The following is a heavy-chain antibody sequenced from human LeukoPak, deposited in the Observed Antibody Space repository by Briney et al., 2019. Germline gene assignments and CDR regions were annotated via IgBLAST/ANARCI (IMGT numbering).Heavy chain of an antibody. Sequence: PSETLSLTCTVSGGSISSSSYYWGWIRQPPGKGLEWIGSFYYSGSTYYNPSLKSRVTISVDTSKNQFSLKLSSVTAADTAVYYCATFTYYDFWSGYPADDYWGQGTLVTVSS. J-gene: IGHJ4*02. CDR1: GGSISSSSYY. V-gene: IGHV4-39*01. CDR3: ATFTYYDFWSGYPADDY. D-gene: IGHD3-3*01. CDR2: FYYSGST.